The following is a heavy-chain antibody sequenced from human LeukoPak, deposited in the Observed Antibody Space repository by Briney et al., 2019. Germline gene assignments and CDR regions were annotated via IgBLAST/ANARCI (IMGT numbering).Heavy chain of an antibody. CDR2: ISGSGGST. J-gene: IGHJ5*02. CDR1: GFTFSSYA. CDR3: AKDPDYGDYSNWFDP. Sequence: PGGSLRLSCAAPGFTFSSYAMSRVRQGPGKGLEGVSAISGSGGSTYYADSVKGRFTISRDNSKNTLYLQMNSLRAEDTAVYYCAKDPDYGDYSNWFDPWGQGTLVTVSS. V-gene: IGHV3-23*01. D-gene: IGHD4-17*01.